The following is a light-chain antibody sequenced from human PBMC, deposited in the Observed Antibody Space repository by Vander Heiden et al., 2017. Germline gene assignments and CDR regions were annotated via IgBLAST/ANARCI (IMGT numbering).Light chain of an antibody. V-gene: IGLV2-14*03. J-gene: IGLJ3*02. CDR1: NRDIGSSNF. CDR2: EVT. Sequence: QSALTQPASVSGSPGQSITISCTGTNRDIGSSNFVSWYQQHPGRDPKQLMYEVTNRPSGVSNRVSGSKSGNKDSLTVSGLQAENEADDDCSWCRDSSTGVFGGGTKLTVL. CDR3: SWCRDSSTGV.